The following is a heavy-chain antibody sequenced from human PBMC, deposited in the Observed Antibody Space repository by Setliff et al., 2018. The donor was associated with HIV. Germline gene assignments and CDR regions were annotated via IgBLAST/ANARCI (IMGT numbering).Heavy chain of an antibody. CDR1: GFIFKTYD. J-gene: IGHJ4*02. CDR2: IRFNGNDK. V-gene: IGHV3-30*02. D-gene: IGHD3-9*01. Sequence: GESLRLSCATSGFIFKTYDIHWVRQAPGKGLEWVTFIRFNGNDKYYADSVKGRFTISRDNSKNTLDLQINSLRPEDTAVYYCVTRYCDESICPEFDYWGQGTLVTVSS. CDR3: VTRYCDESICPEFDY.